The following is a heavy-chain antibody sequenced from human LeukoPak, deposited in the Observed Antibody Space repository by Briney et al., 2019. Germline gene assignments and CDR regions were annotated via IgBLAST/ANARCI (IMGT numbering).Heavy chain of an antibody. J-gene: IGHJ3*02. D-gene: IGHD1-7*01. V-gene: IGHV3-30*04. CDR1: GFTFSTFV. Sequence: PGGSLRLSCAASGFTFSTFVMHWVRQAPGKELEWVAVISYDGSNKYYADSVKGRFTISRDNSKNTLYLQMNSLRAEDTAVYYCARVLGRTRTTTPNDAFDIWGQGTMVTVSS. CDR3: ARVLGRTRTTTPNDAFDI. CDR2: ISYDGSNK.